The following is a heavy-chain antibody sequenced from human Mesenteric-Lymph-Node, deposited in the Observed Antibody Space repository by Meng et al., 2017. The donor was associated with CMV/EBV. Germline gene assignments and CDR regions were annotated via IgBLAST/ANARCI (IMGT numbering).Heavy chain of an antibody. V-gene: IGHV4-39*01. Sequence: GSLRLSCTVSGGSISSSSYYWGWIRQPPGKGLEWIGSIYYSGSTYYNPSLKSRVTISVDTSKNQFSLKLSSVTAADTAVYYCAYVYQPREYSSSRQFDYWGQGTLVTVSS. CDR1: GGSISSSSYY. CDR2: IYYSGST. CDR3: AYVYQPREYSSSRQFDY. D-gene: IGHD6-6*01. J-gene: IGHJ4*02.